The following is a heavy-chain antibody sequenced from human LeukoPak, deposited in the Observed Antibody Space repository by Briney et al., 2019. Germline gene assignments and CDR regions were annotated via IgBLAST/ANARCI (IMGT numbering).Heavy chain of an antibody. V-gene: IGHV3-23*01. CDR1: GFTFSNYA. D-gene: IGHD2-2*01. J-gene: IGHJ4*02. Sequence: PGGSLRLSCAASGFTFSNYAMSWVRQAPGKGLEWVSAISGSGGSTYYADSVKGRFTISRDNSKNTLYLQMNSLRAEDTAVYYCAKDRFVVVPAAMFDYWGQGTLVTVSS. CDR2: ISGSGGST. CDR3: AKDRFVVVPAAMFDY.